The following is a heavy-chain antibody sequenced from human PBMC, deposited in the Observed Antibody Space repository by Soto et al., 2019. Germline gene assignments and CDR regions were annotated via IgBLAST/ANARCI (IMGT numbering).Heavy chain of an antibody. CDR1: GYTFTSYG. D-gene: IGHD3-10*01. CDR2: ISAYNGNT. Sequence: GASVKVSCKASGYTFTSYGISWVRQAPGQGLEWMGWISAYNGNTNYAQKHQGRVTMTTDTSTSTAYMELRSLRSDDTAVYYCARDPTFATMVRGVILFDYWGQGTLVTVSS. CDR3: ARDPTFATMVRGVILFDY. J-gene: IGHJ4*02. V-gene: IGHV1-18*01.